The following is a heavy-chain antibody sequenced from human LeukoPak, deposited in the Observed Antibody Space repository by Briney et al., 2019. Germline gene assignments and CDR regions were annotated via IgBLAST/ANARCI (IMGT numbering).Heavy chain of an antibody. D-gene: IGHD5-24*01. CDR1: GFIFSHYR. V-gene: IGHV3-23*01. CDR2: IRADAFTT. J-gene: IGHJ4*02. CDR3: VKDDGWVQYAN. Sequence: GGTLRLSCATSGFIFSHYRLHGVRQPPGKGLEWVSGIRADAFTTYYADSVRRRFIISRDNSKNTVYLQMNSLSAEHAAVYYCVKDDGWVQYANWGQGTLVTVSS.